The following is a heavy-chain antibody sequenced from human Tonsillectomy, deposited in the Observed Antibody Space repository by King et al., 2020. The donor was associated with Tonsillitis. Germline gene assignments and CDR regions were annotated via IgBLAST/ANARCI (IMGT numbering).Heavy chain of an antibody. D-gene: IGHD3-16*02. CDR1: GYTFTSYG. Sequence: QLVQSGAEVKKPGASVKVSCKASGYTFTSYGISWVRQAPGQGLEWMGWISAYNGNTNYAQKLQGRVTMTTDTSTSTAYMELRSLRSDDTAVYYCARGAPLEGLRLGELSSHSDYWGQGTLVTVSS. J-gene: IGHJ4*02. V-gene: IGHV1-18*04. CDR2: ISAYNGNT. CDR3: ARGAPLEGLRLGELSSHSDY.